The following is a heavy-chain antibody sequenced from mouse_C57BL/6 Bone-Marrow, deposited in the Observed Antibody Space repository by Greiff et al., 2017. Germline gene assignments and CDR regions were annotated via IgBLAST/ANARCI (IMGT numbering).Heavy chain of an antibody. D-gene: IGHD1-1*01. J-gene: IGHJ4*01. Sequence: QVQLQQSGAELARPGASVKLSCKASGYTFTSYGISWVKQSTGQGLEWIGEIYPSSGNTYYNEKFKGKATLTADKSSSTAYMELRSLTSEDSAVYFCANYEWAMDYWGQGTSVTVSS. CDR3: ANYEWAMDY. CDR1: GYTFTSYG. CDR2: IYPSSGNT. V-gene: IGHV1-81*01.